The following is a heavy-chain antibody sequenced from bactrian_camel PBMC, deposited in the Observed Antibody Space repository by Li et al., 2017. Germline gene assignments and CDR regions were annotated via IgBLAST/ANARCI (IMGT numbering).Heavy chain of an antibody. CDR3: AAPDFYWRGDEVFCVNSAPAGGY. CDR1: GYTYSTDC. Sequence: HVQLVESGGGLVQPGVSLRVSCVASGYTYSTDCMGWFRQAPGKGPEGVAAIDSDGSTTYADSVKGRFTISKVNAGNTLYLRMNNLKPEDTAMYYCAAPDFYWRGDEVFCVNSAPAGGYWGQGTQVTVS. CDR2: IDSDGST. V-gene: IGHV3S26*01. J-gene: IGHJ6*01. D-gene: IGHD1*01.